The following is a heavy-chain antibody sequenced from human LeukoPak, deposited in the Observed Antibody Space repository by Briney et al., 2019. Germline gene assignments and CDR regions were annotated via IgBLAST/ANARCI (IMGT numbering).Heavy chain of an antibody. D-gene: IGHD3-22*01. CDR2: IYYSGTT. CDR1: GGSISISSDY. V-gene: IGHV4-39*07. J-gene: IGHJ5*02. CDR3: ARGYDYDSSGYSTGYLNWFDP. Sequence: SETLSLTCTVSGGSISISSDYWGWIRQPPGKGLEWIGDIYYSGTTNYNPSLKSRVTMSVDTSKNQFSLKLTSVTAADTAVYYCARGYDYDSSGYSTGYLNWFDPWGQGTLVTVCS.